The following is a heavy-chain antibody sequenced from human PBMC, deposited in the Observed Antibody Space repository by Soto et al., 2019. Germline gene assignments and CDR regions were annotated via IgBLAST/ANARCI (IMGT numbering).Heavy chain of an antibody. J-gene: IGHJ4*02. CDR2: ISSSSSTI. Sequence: EVQLVESGGGLVQPGGSLRLSCAASGFTFSSYSMNWVRQAPGKGLEWVSYISSSSSTIYYAVSVKGRFTISRDNAKNSLYLQMNSLRDEDTAVYYCACSAGFDGWGGFYFDYWGQGTLVTVSS. CDR1: GFTFSSYS. D-gene: IGHD6-19*01. V-gene: IGHV3-48*02. CDR3: ACSAGFDGWGGFYFDY.